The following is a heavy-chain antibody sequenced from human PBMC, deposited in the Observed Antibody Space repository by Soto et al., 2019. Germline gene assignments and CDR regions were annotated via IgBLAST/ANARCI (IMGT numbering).Heavy chain of an antibody. D-gene: IGHD6-13*01. V-gene: IGHV1-3*01. J-gene: IGHJ3*02. CDR1: GYTFTSYA. CDR2: INAGNGNT. CDR3: ERDNKGLGYFEAFDI. Sequence: ASVKVSCKASGYTFTSYAMHWVRQAPGQRLERMGWINAGNGNTKYSQKFQGRVTITRDTSASTADMELSSLRFEDTAVISCERDNKGLGYFEAFDIWGQGKMVTV.